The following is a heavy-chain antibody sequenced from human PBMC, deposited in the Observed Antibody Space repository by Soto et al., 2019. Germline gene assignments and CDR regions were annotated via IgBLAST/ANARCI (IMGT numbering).Heavy chain of an antibody. D-gene: IGHD1-20*01. CDR3: ARAGRYNDYYGMDV. J-gene: IGHJ6*02. CDR1: GGSISSDY. V-gene: IGHV4-4*07. CDR2: IYTSGST. Sequence: SETLSLGCTVSGGSISSDYWSWIRQPAGKGLESIWRIYTSGSTNYNPSLKSRVTMSVDTSKNQFSLKLSAVTATDTAVYYCARAGRYNDYYGMDVWGQGTTVT.